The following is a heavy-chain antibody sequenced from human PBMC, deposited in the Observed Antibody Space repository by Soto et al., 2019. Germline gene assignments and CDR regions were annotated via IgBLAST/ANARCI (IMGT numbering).Heavy chain of an antibody. V-gene: IGHV3-7*01. CDR1: GFRFRKVY. J-gene: IGHJ6*02. D-gene: IGHD1-1*01. CDR3: ARGIDDNASFGMDV. Sequence: GGCMSLSFGVSGFRFRKVYISWVGHAPGKGLEWVAIIKRDGIEKHYLDSVKGRFTISRDNAKNSLYLQMNSLRVEDTAVYYCARGIDDNASFGMDVWGQGTTVTVSS. CDR2: IKRDGIEK.